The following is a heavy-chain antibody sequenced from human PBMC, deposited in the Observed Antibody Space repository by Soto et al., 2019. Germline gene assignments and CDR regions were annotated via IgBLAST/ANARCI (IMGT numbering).Heavy chain of an antibody. D-gene: IGHD3-3*01. Sequence: PSETLSLTCTVSGGSISSNTYYWGWIRQPPGKGLEWIGTIYYSGTTYYNPSLKSRLTISVDTSKNQFSLKLSSVTAADTAVYFCARSRPVTMFGLVPWSYGMDVWGQGTTVTVSS. V-gene: IGHV4-39*01. CDR2: IYYSGTT. CDR3: ARSRPVTMFGLVPWSYGMDV. CDR1: GGSISSNTYY. J-gene: IGHJ6*02.